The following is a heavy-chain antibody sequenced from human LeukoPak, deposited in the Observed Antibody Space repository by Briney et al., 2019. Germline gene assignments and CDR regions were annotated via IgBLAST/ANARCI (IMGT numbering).Heavy chain of an antibody. CDR1: GGSISSGSYY. CDR2: IYTSGST. J-gene: IGHJ6*03. D-gene: IGHD2-2*01. CDR3: ARFDVPAAYYYYYMDV. Sequence: MPSETLSLTCTVSGGSISSGSYYWSWIRQPAGKGLEWIGRIYTSGSTNYNPSLKSRVTISVDTSKNQFSLKLSSVTAADTAVYYCARFDVPAAYYYYYMDVWGKGTTVTVSS. V-gene: IGHV4-61*02.